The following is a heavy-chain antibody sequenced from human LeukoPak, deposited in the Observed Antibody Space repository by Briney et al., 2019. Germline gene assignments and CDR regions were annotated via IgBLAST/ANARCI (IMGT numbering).Heavy chain of an antibody. CDR2: ISSSSSTI. CDR1: GFTFSDYY. J-gene: IGHJ3*02. D-gene: IGHD3-22*01. Sequence: GGSLRLSCAASGFTFSDYYMSWIRQAPGKGLEWVSYISSSSSTIYYADSVKGRFTISRDNAKNTLYLQMNSLRAEDTAVYYCARDRSGYYGDAFDIWGQGTMVTVSS. V-gene: IGHV3-11*04. CDR3: ARDRSGYYGDAFDI.